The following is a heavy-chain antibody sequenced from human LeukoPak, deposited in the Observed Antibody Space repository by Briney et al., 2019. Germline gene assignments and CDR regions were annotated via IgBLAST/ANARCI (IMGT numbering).Heavy chain of an antibody. CDR1: GGSISSYY. D-gene: IGHD2/OR15-2a*01. Sequence: PSETLSLTCTVSGGSISSYYWSWIRQPPGKGLEWIGYIYYSGSTNYNPSLKSRVTISVDTSKNQFSLKLSSVTAADTAVYYCARVRTTSRGYYYYGMDVWGQGTTVTVSS. J-gene: IGHJ6*02. CDR2: IYYSGST. V-gene: IGHV4-59*01. CDR3: ARVRTTSRGYYYYGMDV.